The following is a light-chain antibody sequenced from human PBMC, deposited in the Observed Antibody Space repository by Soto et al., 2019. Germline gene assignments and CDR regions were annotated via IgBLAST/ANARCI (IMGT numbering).Light chain of an antibody. V-gene: IGKV1-33*01. CDR3: QQYDNLPLT. J-gene: IGKJ4*01. CDR2: DAS. Sequence: DIQMTQSPSSLSASVGDRVTITCRASQGIRTDLGWYQQSPGKAPKLLIYDASNLETGVPSRFSGSGSGTDFTFTISSLQPEDIATYYCQQYDNLPLTFGGGTKVDIK. CDR1: QGIRTD.